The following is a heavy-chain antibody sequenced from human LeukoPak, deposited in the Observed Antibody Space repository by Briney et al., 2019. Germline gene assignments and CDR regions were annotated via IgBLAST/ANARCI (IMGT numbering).Heavy chain of an antibody. CDR3: AKYPTIAAAGQYPLNWFDP. V-gene: IGHV3-23*01. D-gene: IGHD6-13*01. J-gene: IGHJ5*02. Sequence: GGSLRLSCAASGFTFRTYAMTWVRQAPGKGLEWVSGISGSGDNTYYADSVKGRFTISRDNSKNTLCLEMNILGVEDMAVYYCAKYPTIAAAGQYPLNWFDPWGQGTLVTVSS. CDR1: GFTFRTYA. CDR2: ISGSGDNT.